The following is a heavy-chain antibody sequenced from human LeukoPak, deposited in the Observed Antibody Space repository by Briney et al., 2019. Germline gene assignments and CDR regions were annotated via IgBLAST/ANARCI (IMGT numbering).Heavy chain of an antibody. CDR2: ISYDGSNK. V-gene: IGHV3-30*18. CDR3: AKDLGSYLDY. J-gene: IGHJ4*02. D-gene: IGHD3-16*02. Sequence: GRSLRLPCAASGFTFSSYGMHWVRQAPGKGLEWVAVISYDGSNKYYADSVKGRFTISRDNSKNTLYLQMNSLRAEDTAVYYCAKDLGSYLDYWGQGTLVTVSS. CDR1: GFTFSSYG.